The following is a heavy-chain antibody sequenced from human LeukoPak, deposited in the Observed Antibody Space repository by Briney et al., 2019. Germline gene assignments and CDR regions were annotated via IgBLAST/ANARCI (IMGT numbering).Heavy chain of an antibody. CDR1: GFTFNSYA. CDR3: AKTQRYTSSSNDY. D-gene: IGHD6-6*01. V-gene: IGHV3-23*01. CDR2: ISGSGGST. J-gene: IGHJ4*02. Sequence: GGSLRLSCAASGFTFNSYAMSWVRQAPGKGLEWVSAISGSGGSTYYADSVKGRFTISRDNSKNTLYLQLNSLRAEDTAVYYCAKTQRYTSSSNDYWGQGTLVTVSS.